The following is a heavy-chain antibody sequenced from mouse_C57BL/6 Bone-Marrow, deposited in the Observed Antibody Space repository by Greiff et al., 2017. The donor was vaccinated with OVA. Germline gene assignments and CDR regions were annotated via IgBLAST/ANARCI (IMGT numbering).Heavy chain of an antibody. D-gene: IGHD2-1*01. CDR2: ISSGSSTI. J-gene: IGHJ3*01. CDR1: GFTFSDYG. CDR3: ARSSYGNYEGFAY. Sequence: EVKLEESGGGLVKPGGSLKLSCAASGFTFSDYGMHWVRQAPEKGLEWVAYISSGSSTIYYADTVKGRFTISRDNAKNTLFLQMTSLRSEDTAMYYCARSSYGNYEGFAYWGQGTLVTVSA. V-gene: IGHV5-17*01.